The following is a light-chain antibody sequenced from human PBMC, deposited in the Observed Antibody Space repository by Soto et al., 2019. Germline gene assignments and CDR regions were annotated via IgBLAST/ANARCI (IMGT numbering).Light chain of an antibody. CDR1: QSVSSY. V-gene: IGKV3-11*01. CDR2: DAS. J-gene: IGKJ1*01. CDR3: QQRSNWPPT. Sequence: EIVLTQSPATLSLSPGEGVTLSCRASQSVSSYLAWYQQKPGQAPRLLIYDASNRATGIPARFSGSGSGTDFTLTISSLEPEDFALYYCQQRSNWPPTFGQGTKVDIK.